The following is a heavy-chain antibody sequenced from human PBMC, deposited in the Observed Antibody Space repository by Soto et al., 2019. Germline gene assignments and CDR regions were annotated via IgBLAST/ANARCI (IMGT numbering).Heavy chain of an antibody. CDR2: IGTDGNT. Sequence: GGALRLSCASSGFTFNSYARNWVRQAPGKGLAWVSAIGTDGNTYYANSVKGRCTISRDNSRTTLYLQMNSLRVEDTALYYCVRKYPGTRPFDYWGQGTLVTVSS. J-gene: IGHJ4*01. V-gene: IGHV3-23*01. D-gene: IGHD2-2*01. CDR3: VRKYPGTRPFDY. CDR1: GFTFNSYA.